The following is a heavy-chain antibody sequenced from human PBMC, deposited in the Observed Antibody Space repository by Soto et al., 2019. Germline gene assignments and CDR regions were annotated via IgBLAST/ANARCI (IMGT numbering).Heavy chain of an antibody. D-gene: IGHD3-3*01. CDR1: GFTFSSYW. V-gene: IGHV3-7*03. Sequence: VGSLRLSCAASGFTFSSYWMSWVRQAPGKGLERVANIKQDGSEKYYVDSVRGRFTISRDNAKNSLYLQMNSLRAEDTAVYYCARVYGFSYDFWRKVKGGDAFDIWGQGTMVTVSS. J-gene: IGHJ3*02. CDR2: IKQDGSEK. CDR3: ARVYGFSYDFWRKVKGGDAFDI.